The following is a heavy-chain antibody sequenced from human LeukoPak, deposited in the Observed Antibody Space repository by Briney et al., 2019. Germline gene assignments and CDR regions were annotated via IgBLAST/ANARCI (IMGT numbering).Heavy chain of an antibody. V-gene: IGHV3-53*01. J-gene: IGHJ6*03. CDR3: ARTNEKYYYYYMDV. CDR2: IYSGGST. Sequence: PGGSLRLSCAASGFTVSSNYMSWVRQAPGKGLEWVSVIYSGGSTYYADSVKGRFTISRDNSKNTLYLQMNSLRAEDTAVYYCARTNEKYYYYYMDVWGKGTTVTVSS. CDR1: GFTVSSNY.